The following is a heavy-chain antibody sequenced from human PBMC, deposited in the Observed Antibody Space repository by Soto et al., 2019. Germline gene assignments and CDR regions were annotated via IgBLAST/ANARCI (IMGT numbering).Heavy chain of an antibody. V-gene: IGHV3-23*01. D-gene: IGHD6-19*01. CDR1: VFTFSNYA. CDR3: VREGSGWYSRGSFDF. CDR2: ISGSGGSA. J-gene: IGHJ3*01. Sequence: GWSLRLSCASSVFTFSNYAMNWVRQAPGKGLEGVSVISGSGGSAYYADSVQGRFTISRDNSKNTLYLQMNSLRAEVTAIYYCVREGSGWYSRGSFDFWGRGTMVTVSS.